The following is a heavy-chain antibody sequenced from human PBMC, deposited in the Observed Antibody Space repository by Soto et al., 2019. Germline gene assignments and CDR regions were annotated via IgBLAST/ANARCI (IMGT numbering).Heavy chain of an antibody. V-gene: IGHV3-23*01. CDR2: ITATGDRT. J-gene: IGHJ4*02. CDR3: ATMNGYFEY. D-gene: IGHD3-22*01. Sequence: GGSLRLSCADSGFRFSSYSMSWVRQTPGKGLEWVAAITATGDRTYYADSVTGRFTISRDNSKKTHYLQMTSLRAEDTAMYYCATMNGYFEYWGQGTPVTSPQ. CDR1: GFRFSSYS.